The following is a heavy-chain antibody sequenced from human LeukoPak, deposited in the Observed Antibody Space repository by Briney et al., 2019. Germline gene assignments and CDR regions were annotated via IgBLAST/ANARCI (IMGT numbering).Heavy chain of an antibody. CDR1: GDSISSNYFSSNLFH. V-gene: IGHV4-39*07. D-gene: IGHD6-25*01. CDR2: IFYSGRT. CDR3: ARDCCGYRSWFDP. Sequence: SETLSLTCTVSGDSISSNYFSSNLFHWGWLRQPPGEGLEWIGSIFYSGRTYYNPSLKSRVTTSVDTSKNQFSLKLTSVTAADTAVYYCARDCCGYRSWFDPWGQGTLVTVSS. J-gene: IGHJ5*02.